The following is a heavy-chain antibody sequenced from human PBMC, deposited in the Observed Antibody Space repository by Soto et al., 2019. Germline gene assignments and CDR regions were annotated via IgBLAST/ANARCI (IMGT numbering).Heavy chain of an antibody. Sequence: QVQLQESGPGLVKPSQTLSLTCTVSGGSISSGGYYWSWIRQHPGKGLEWIGYIYYSGGTYYNPYLKSRVTIGIDTSKNGIPLKLSSVSAADTAVYYCARDKSGYNYYYFDYWCHGSLVTVSS. D-gene: IGHD5-18*01. CDR2: IYYSGGT. V-gene: IGHV4-31*03. CDR3: ARDKSGYNYYYFDY. CDR1: GGSISSGGYY. J-gene: IGHJ4*01.